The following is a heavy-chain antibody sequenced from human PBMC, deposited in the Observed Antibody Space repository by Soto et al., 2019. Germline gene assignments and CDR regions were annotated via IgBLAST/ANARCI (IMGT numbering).Heavy chain of an antibody. CDR2: ISAYNGNT. CDR3: AREVYYYDSSGYVKDAFDI. CDR1: GYTFTSYG. D-gene: IGHD3-22*01. J-gene: IGHJ3*02. V-gene: IGHV1-18*01. Sequence: ASVKVSCKASGYTFTSYGISWVRQAPGQGLEWMGWISAYNGNTNYAQKLQGRVTMTTDTSTSTAYMELRSLRSDDTAVYYCAREVYYYDSSGYVKDAFDIWGQGTMVTVS.